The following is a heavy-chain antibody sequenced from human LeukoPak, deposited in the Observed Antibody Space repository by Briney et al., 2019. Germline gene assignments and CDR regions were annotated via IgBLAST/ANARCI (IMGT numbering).Heavy chain of an antibody. Sequence: SETLSLTCAVYGGSFSGYYWSWIRQPPGKGLEWIGEINHSGSTNYNPSLKSRVTISVDTSKDQFSLKLSSVTAADTAVYYCARGPVVTATDYWGQGTLVTVSS. CDR1: GGSFSGYY. CDR2: INHSGST. V-gene: IGHV4-34*01. J-gene: IGHJ4*02. D-gene: IGHD2-21*02. CDR3: ARGPVVTATDY.